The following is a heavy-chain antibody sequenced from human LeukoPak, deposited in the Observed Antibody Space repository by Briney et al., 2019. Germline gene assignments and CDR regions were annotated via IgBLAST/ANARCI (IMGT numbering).Heavy chain of an antibody. CDR2: IYYSGST. J-gene: IGHJ4*02. Sequence: PSETLSLTCTVSGGSISSYFWSWIRQPPGKGLEWIGSIYYSGSTNYNPSLNSRVTISVDTSKNQFSLKLSSVTAADTAVYYCATIRPDSSRPFDYWGQGTLVTVSS. V-gene: IGHV4-59*01. CDR1: GGSISSYF. CDR3: ATIRPDSSRPFDY. D-gene: IGHD6-13*01.